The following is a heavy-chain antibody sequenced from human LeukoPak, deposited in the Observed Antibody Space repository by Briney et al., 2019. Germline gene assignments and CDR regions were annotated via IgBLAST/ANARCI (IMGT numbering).Heavy chain of an antibody. Sequence: GSLRLSCAASGFTFSSYAMSWVRKAPGKGLEWVSVISGSGGSTYYADSVKGRFTISRDNSKNTLYLQMNSLRAEDTAVYYCAKFGGYSGYDLLGPCDYWGQGTLVTVSS. J-gene: IGHJ4*02. CDR2: ISGSGGST. CDR1: GFTFSSYA. CDR3: AKFGGYSGYDLLGPCDY. D-gene: IGHD5-12*01. V-gene: IGHV3-23*01.